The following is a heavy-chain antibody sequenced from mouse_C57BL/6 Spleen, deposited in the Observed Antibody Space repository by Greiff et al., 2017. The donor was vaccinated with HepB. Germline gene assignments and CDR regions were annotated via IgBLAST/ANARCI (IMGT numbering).Heavy chain of an antibody. CDR2: IYPGDGDT. V-gene: IGHV1-82*01. J-gene: IGHJ4*01. CDR1: GYAFSSSW. Sequence: QVQLQQSGPELVKPGASVKISCKASGYAFSSSWMNWVKQRPGKGLEWIGRIYPGDGDTNYNWKFKGKATLTADKSSSTAYMQLSSLTSEDSAVYFCARLYYGYYYAMDYWGQGTSVTVSS. D-gene: IGHD2-1*01. CDR3: ARLYYGYYYAMDY.